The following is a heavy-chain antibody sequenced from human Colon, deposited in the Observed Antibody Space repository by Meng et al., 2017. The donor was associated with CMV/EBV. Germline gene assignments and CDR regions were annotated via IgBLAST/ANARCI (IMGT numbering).Heavy chain of an antibody. CDR2: ISPSSNTI. CDR1: EFTFSAHS. CDR3: ARAAVGGNDGLDY. D-gene: IGHD4-23*01. V-gene: IGHV3-48*04. J-gene: IGHJ4*02. Sequence: GESLKISCAASEFTFSAHSMNWVRQAPGKGLEWLSYISPSSNTIDYADSVRGRFTISRDNAKNSLYLQMHSLTAEDTAVYYCARAAVGGNDGLDYWGQGTLVTVSS.